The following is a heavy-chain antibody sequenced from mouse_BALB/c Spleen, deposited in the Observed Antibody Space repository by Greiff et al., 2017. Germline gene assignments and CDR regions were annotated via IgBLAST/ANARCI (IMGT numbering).Heavy chain of an antibody. CDR1: GYTFTSYW. J-gene: IGHJ4*01. CDR3: ARYGKVAMDY. D-gene: IGHD2-1*01. CDR2: IDPSDSYT. V-gene: IGHV1-69*02. Sequence: QVQLQQSGAELVKPGASVKLSCKASGYTFTSYWMHWVKQRPGQGLEWIGEIDPSDSYTNYNQKFKGKATLTVDKSSSTAYMQLSSLTSEDSAVYYCARYGKVAMDYWGQGTSVTVSS.